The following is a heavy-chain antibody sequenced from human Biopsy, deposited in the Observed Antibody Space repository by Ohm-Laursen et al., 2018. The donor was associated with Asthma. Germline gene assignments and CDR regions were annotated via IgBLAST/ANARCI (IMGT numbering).Heavy chain of an antibody. Sequence: SQTLSLTCTVSGASISSGGYYWSWIRHHPGSGLEWIGYIDYSGTTYYNPSLKSRVSLSPDTSKNQFSLRLSSLTAADTAVYYCARGWNCGGDCYSLDSWGQGTLVTVSS. J-gene: IGHJ4*02. CDR3: ARGWNCGGDCYSLDS. CDR2: IDYSGTT. D-gene: IGHD2-21*02. V-gene: IGHV4-31*03. CDR1: GASISSGGYY.